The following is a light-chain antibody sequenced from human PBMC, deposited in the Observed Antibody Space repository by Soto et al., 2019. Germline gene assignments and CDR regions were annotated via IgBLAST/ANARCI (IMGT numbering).Light chain of an antibody. V-gene: IGKV1-12*01. CDR1: EDIGTW. CDR2: EGS. Sequence: DIQMTQSPSSLSASVGDRGAITCRASEDIGTWLAWYQQKPGKAPDLLIYEGSTLQSGVPSRFSGSASGTEFILTISSFQPEDVATYFCQQANRFPRTFGGGTKVDIK. J-gene: IGKJ4*02. CDR3: QQANRFPRT.